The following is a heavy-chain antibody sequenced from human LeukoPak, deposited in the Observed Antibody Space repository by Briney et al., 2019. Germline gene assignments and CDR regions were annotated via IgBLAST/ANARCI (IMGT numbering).Heavy chain of an antibody. CDR3: ARVAKERVGGVYYFDY. V-gene: IGHV3-13*01. J-gene: IGHJ4*02. D-gene: IGHD1-1*01. CDR1: GFTFSIND. CDR2: IGTAGDT. Sequence: PGGSLRLSCTASGFTFSINDMHWVRQATGKGLEWVSAIGTAGDTYYTGSVKGRFTISRENAKNSLYLQMNSLRAGDTAVYYCARVAKERVGGVYYFDYWGQGTLVTVSS.